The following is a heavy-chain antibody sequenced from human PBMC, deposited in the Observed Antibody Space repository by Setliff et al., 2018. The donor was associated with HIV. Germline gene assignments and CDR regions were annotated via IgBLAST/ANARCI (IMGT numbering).Heavy chain of an antibody. V-gene: IGHV4-34*01. CDR3: ASFFVTTVTYQDY. J-gene: IGHJ4*02. Sequence: SETMSLTCTVDGGSFSNYYTNWIRQPPGKGLEWIGERSPSGTTRSNPSLQSRVTISLDTSNNQCSLKLTSVTAADTAMYYCASFFVTTVTYQDYWGQGTPVTVSS. CDR2: RSPSGTT. D-gene: IGHD4-17*01. CDR1: GGSFSNYY.